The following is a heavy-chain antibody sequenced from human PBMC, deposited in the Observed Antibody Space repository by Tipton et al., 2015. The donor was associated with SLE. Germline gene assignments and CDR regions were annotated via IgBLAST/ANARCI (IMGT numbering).Heavy chain of an antibody. CDR2: IYHTGRT. V-gene: IGHV4-4*02. J-gene: IGHJ4*02. Sequence: TLSLTCTVSGASIISLNWWTWVRQPPGKGLEWIGEIYHTGRTNYKPSLKSRVIITVGKSKNQFSLNLSSVTAADTAVYYCARVGDVNVVPSRSDRHFDYWGQGFLVTVSS. CDR1: GASIISLNW. CDR3: ARVGDVNVVPSRSDRHFDY. D-gene: IGHD2-21*02.